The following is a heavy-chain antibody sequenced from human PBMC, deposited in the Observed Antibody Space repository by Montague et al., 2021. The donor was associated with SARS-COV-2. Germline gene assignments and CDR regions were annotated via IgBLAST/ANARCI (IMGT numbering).Heavy chain of an antibody. V-gene: IGHV4-31*03. CDR1: GDSISGSRHF. J-gene: IGHJ4*02. D-gene: IGHD3-10*01. Sequence: TLSLTCNVSGDSISGSRHFRNWIGQHPGKVPEWIGYIYHTGTTHYRPSLKSRATLSVDISQNQFSLKLNSMTAADTAIYYCARGVSYGSGFLSEWGPGTLVIVSS. CDR3: ARGVSYGSGFLSE. CDR2: IYHTGTT.